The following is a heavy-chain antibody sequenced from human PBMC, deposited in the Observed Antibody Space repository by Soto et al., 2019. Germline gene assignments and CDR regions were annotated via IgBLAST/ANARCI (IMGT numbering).Heavy chain of an antibody. J-gene: IGHJ6*02. CDR3: ARDHNDILTGQPYGMDV. V-gene: IGHV3-53*01. CDR1: GFTVSSNY. CDR2: IYSGGST. D-gene: IGHD3-9*01. Sequence: PGGSLRLSCAASGFTVSSNYMSWVRQAPGKGLEWVSVIYSGGSTYYADSVKGRFTISRDNSKNTLYLQMNSLRAEDTAVYYCARDHNDILTGQPYGMDVWGQGTTVTVSS.